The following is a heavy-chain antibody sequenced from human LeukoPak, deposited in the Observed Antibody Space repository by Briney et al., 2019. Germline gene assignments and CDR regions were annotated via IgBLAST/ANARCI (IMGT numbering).Heavy chain of an antibody. D-gene: IGHD3-22*01. CDR2: IYYSGST. V-gene: IGHV4-59*01. CDR1: GGSISSYY. Sequence: SETLSLTCTVSGGSISSYYWSWIRQPPGKGLEWIGYIYYSGSTNYNPSLKSRVTISVDTSKNQFSLKLSSVTAADTAVYYCARAFPDYYDCSGYFDYWGQGTLVTVSS. CDR3: ARAFPDYYDCSGYFDY. J-gene: IGHJ4*02.